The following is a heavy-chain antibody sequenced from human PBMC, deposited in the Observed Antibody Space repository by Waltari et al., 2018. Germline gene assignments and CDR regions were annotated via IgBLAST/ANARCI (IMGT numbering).Heavy chain of an antibody. CDR3: VRYDSSGYYLDY. CDR2: INPSGGST. CDR1: GYTFTSYY. V-gene: IGHV1-46*01. Sequence: QVQLVQSGAEVKKPGASVKVPCKASGYTFTSYYMHWVRPDPGQGLEWMGIINPSGGSTSYAQKFQGRVTMTRDTSTSTVYMELSSLRSEDTAVYYCVRYDSSGYYLDYWGQGTLVTVSS. J-gene: IGHJ4*02. D-gene: IGHD3-22*01.